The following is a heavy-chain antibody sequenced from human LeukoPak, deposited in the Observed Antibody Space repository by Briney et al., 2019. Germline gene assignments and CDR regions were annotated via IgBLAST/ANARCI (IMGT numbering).Heavy chain of an antibody. CDR2: ISGPASST. Sequence: QAGGSLRLSCVASGFIFPDYALSWVRQTPGEGLEWVSSISGPASSTYYADSVKGRFTISRDNAKNSLYLQMNSLRAEDTAVYYCARDSPLWFGEFGSYWGQGTLVTVSS. J-gene: IGHJ4*02. D-gene: IGHD3-10*01. CDR3: ARDSPLWFGEFGSY. V-gene: IGHV3-23*01. CDR1: GFIFPDYA.